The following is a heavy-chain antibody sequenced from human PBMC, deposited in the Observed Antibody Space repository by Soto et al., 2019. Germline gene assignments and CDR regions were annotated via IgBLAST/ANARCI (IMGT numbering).Heavy chain of an antibody. CDR3: ARGLEIQLWLGYYYGMDV. CDR2: MNPNSGNT. V-gene: IGHV1-8*01. CDR1: GYTFTSYD. D-gene: IGHD5-18*01. J-gene: IGHJ6*02. Sequence: GASVKVSCKASGYTFTSYDINWVRQATGQGLEWMGWMNPNSGNTGYAQKFQGRVTMTRNTSISTAYMELSSLRSEDTAVYYCARGLEIQLWLGYYYGMDVWGQGTTVIVSS.